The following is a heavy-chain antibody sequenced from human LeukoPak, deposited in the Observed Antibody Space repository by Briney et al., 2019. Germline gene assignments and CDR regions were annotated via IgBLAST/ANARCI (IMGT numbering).Heavy chain of an antibody. CDR3: ATDGAGFDT. CDR2: INIGGTNT. J-gene: IGHJ5*02. Sequence: GGSLRLSCAASGFTFNDYYMSWIRQAPGKGLEWLSYINIGGTNTHYADSVKGRFIISRDNAKKSLYLEMNNLRAEDTAVYYCATDGAGFDTWGQGVLVTVSS. V-gene: IGHV3-11*01. CDR1: GFTFNDYY.